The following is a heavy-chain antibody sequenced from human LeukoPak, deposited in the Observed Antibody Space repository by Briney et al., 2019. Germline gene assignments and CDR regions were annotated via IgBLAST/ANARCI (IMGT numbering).Heavy chain of an antibody. J-gene: IGHJ4*02. V-gene: IGHV3-33*06. CDR1: GFTFSSHG. CDR3: AKHTRGSGSFLIDF. CDR2: IWDDGSSK. D-gene: IGHD1-26*01. Sequence: GGSLRLSCAASGFTFSSHGMHWARQAPRKGQERVAVIWDDGSSKYYGDSAKGRFTISRDNSKNTLYLQMNSLRAEDTAVYYCAKHTRGSGSFLIDFGGQGTLVTVSA.